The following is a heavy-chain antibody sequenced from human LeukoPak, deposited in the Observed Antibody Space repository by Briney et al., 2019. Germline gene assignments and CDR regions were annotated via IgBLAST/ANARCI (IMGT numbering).Heavy chain of an antibody. Sequence: GGSLRLSCSASGFTFSTYAMHWVRQAPGKGLEWVAVVSYDGSNKYYADSVKGRFSISRDNSKNTLDLQMNSLRAEDTAVYYCAKAYGSGSYYKVDYWGQGILVTVSS. CDR2: VSYDGSNK. J-gene: IGHJ4*02. V-gene: IGHV3-30*04. D-gene: IGHD3-10*01. CDR1: GFTFSTYA. CDR3: AKAYGSGSYYKVDY.